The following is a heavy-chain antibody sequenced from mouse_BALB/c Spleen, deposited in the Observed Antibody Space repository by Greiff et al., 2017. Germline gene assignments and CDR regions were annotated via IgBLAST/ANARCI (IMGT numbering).Heavy chain of an antibody. D-gene: IGHD1-1*01. Sequence: LKQPGSELVRPGASVKLSCKASGYTFTSYWMHWVKQRHGQGLEWIGNIYPGSGSTNYDEKFKSKATLTVDTSSSTAYMQLSSLTSEDSAVYYCTRGIYYYGSSYGYYAMDYWGQGTSVTVSS. J-gene: IGHJ4*01. CDR2: IYPGSGST. CDR1: GYTFTSYW. CDR3: TRGIYYYGSSYGYYAMDY. V-gene: IGHV1S22*01.